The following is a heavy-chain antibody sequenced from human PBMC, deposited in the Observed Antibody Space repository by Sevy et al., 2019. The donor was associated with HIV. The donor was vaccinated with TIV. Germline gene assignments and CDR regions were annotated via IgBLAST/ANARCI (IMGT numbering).Heavy chain of an antibody. CDR1: GFTFSSYA. Sequence: GGSLRLSCAASGFTFSSYAMSWVRQAPGKGLEWVSAISGSGGSTYYADSVKGRFTISRDNSKNTLYLQMNSLRAEDTAVYYCAKTAGLGYGSGGSCYSADYWGQGTLVTVSS. CDR3: AKTAGLGYGSGGSCYSADY. V-gene: IGHV3-23*01. CDR2: ISGSGGST. J-gene: IGHJ4*02. D-gene: IGHD2-15*01.